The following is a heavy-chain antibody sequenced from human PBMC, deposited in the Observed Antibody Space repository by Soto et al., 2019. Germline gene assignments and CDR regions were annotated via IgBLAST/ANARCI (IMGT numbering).Heavy chain of an antibody. D-gene: IGHD1-26*01. V-gene: IGHV3-11*05. Sequence: PGGSLRLSCAASGFTFSDYYMSWIRQAPGKGLEWVSYISSSSSYTNYADSVKGRFTISRDNAKNSLYLQMNSLRAEDTAVYYCARDSGATNYYYGMDVWGQGTTVTVSS. J-gene: IGHJ6*02. CDR2: ISSSSSYT. CDR1: GFTFSDYY. CDR3: ARDSGATNYYYGMDV.